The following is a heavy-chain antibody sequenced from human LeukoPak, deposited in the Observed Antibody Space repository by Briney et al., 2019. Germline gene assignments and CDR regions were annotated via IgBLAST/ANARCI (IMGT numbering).Heavy chain of an antibody. CDR3: ARARYSSSSGADY. D-gene: IGHD6-6*01. V-gene: IGHV3-74*01. J-gene: IGHJ4*02. CDR1: GFTFSSYW. Sequence: PGGSLRLSCAASGFTFSSYWMHWVRQAPGKGLVWVSRINSDGSSTSYADSVKGRFTISRDNANTTLYLQMNSLRAEDTAVYYCARARYSSSSGADYWGQGTLVTVSS. CDR2: INSDGSST.